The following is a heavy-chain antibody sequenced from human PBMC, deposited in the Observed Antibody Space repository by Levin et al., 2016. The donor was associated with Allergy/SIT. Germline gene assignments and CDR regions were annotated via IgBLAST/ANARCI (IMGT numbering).Heavy chain of an antibody. CDR1: GGSISHYF. CDR2: IYYSGNT. J-gene: IGHJ6*02. V-gene: IGHV4-59*01. D-gene: IGHD1-14*01. Sequence: SETLSLTCSVSGGSISHYFWTWIRQSPGKGLEWIGNIYYSGNTNYNPSFKSRVTISVDTSRDQFSLKLSSMTAADTAVYYCAREEAWPGDPSPYGLDVWGQGTTVIVSS. CDR3: AREEAWPGDPSPYGLDV.